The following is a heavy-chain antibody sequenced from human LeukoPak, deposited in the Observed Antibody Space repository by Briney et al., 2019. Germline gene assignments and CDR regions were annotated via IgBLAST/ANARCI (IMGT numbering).Heavy chain of an antibody. V-gene: IGHV3-23*01. CDR1: GFTFSTYA. CDR2: ISKSGDST. Sequence: HPGGSLRLSCAASGFTFSTYAMNWVRQAPGKGLEWVSAISKSGDSTYYADSVKGRFTISRDNSKNTIYLQMNSLRVEDTAVYYCAKLSGWTGWLFDYWGQGTVVTVSS. CDR3: AKLSGWTGWLFDY. D-gene: IGHD6-19*01. J-gene: IGHJ4*02.